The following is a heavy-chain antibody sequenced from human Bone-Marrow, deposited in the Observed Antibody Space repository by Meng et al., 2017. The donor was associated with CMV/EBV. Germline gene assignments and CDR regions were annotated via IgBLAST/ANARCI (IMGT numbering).Heavy chain of an antibody. D-gene: IGHD3-3*01. V-gene: IGHV4-59*01. Sequence: GSLRLSCAASGFTFSDYYMSWIRQAPGKGLEWIGYIYYSGSTNYNPSLKSRVTISVDTSKNQFSLKLSSVTAADTAVYYCARATIYDFWSGYHRGNWFDPWGQGTLVTVSS. J-gene: IGHJ5*02. CDR3: ARATIYDFWSGYHRGNWFDP. CDR2: IYYSGST. CDR1: GFTFSDYY.